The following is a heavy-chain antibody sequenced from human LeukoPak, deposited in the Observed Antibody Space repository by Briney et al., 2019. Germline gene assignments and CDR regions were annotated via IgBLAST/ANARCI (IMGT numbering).Heavy chain of an antibody. CDR3: ARETMVRGVISGWFDS. J-gene: IGHJ5*01. V-gene: IGHV4-34*01. Sequence: PSETLSLTCAVYGGSFSGYHWSWIRQPPGKGLEWIGKINHSGSTSYNPSLGSRATISVDTPKNQLSLKMSSVTAADTAVYYCARETMVRGVISGWFDSWGQGTLVTVSS. CDR2: INHSGST. CDR1: GGSFSGYH. D-gene: IGHD3-10*01.